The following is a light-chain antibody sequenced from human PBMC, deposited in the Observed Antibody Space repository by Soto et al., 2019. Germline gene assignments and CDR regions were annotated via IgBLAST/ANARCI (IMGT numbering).Light chain of an antibody. CDR2: DAS. V-gene: IGKV3-11*01. CDR3: QQRSSWPLT. CDR1: QSVSSS. J-gene: IGKJ4*01. Sequence: EILLTQSPATLSLSPGETATLSCRASQSVSSSLAWYQQKPGQTPRLLIYDASNRATGIPARFSGSGSGTDFTLTVSSLEPEDFAVYYCQQRSSWPLTFGGGTKVEIK.